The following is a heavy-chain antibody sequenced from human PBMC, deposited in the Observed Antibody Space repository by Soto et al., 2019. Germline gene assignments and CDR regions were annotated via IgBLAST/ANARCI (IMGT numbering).Heavy chain of an antibody. Sequence: QVHLVQSGAEVKTPGASVKVSCKVFGYTFTNYGISWVRQAPGQGREWMGWISPYNGDVIYAQRFQGSVTMTTDTSTRTANMHLTGLRSHDTAVFFCARSPRIVTAATGIRDFDYWGQGTLVSVSS. V-gene: IGHV1-18*01. CDR1: GYTFTNYG. J-gene: IGHJ4*02. CDR2: ISPYNGDV. CDR3: ARSPRIVTAATGIRDFDY. D-gene: IGHD6-13*01.